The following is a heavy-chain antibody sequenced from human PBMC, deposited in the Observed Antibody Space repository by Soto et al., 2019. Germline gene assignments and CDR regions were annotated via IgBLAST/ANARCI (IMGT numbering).Heavy chain of an antibody. Sequence: PSETLSLTCTVSGGTVSSGSYYWSWIRQPPGKGLEWIGYIYYSGSTNYNPSLKSRVTISVDTSKNQFSLKLSSVTAADTAVYYCARDRGSGSYRQDNENWFDPWGQGTLVTVSS. V-gene: IGHV4-61*01. D-gene: IGHD3-10*01. CDR2: IYYSGST. CDR3: ARDRGSGSYRQDNENWFDP. CDR1: GGTVSSGSYY. J-gene: IGHJ5*02.